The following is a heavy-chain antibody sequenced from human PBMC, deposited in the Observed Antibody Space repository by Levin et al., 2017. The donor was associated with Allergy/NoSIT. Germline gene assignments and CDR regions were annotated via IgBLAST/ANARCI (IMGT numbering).Heavy chain of an antibody. V-gene: IGHV3-33*01. CDR2: IWYDGSNK. D-gene: IGHD6-19*01. CDR3: ARDEGKWDSSGWTHGDY. CDR1: GFTFSSYG. J-gene: IGHJ4*02. Sequence: GGSLRLSCAASGFTFSSYGMHWVRQAPGKGLEWVAVIWYDGSNKYYADSVKGRFTISRDNSKNTLYLQMNSLRAEDTAVYYCARDEGKWDSSGWTHGDYWGQGTLVTVSS.